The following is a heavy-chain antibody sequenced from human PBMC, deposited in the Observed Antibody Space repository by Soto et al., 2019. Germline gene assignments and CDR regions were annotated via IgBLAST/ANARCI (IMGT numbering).Heavy chain of an antibody. CDR2: IYPGDSDT. V-gene: IGHV5-51*01. CDR1: GYDFSAYW. Sequence: GESLKISCKVSGYDFSAYWIGWVRQMPGKGLEWMGVIYPGDSDTRYSPSFEGHITISADKSISTASLQWSSLKDSDTAVYYCARQGQPVLSGADYWGQGTLVTVSS. J-gene: IGHJ4*02. CDR3: ARQGQPVLSGADY. D-gene: IGHD6-6*01.